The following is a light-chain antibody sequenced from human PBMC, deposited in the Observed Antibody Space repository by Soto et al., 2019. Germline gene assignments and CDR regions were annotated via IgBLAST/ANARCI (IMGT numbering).Light chain of an antibody. CDR2: EVT. CDR3: ASLTTTNFV. J-gene: IGLJ1*01. CDR1: SSDVGAYNL. V-gene: IGLV2-14*01. Sequence: QAVVTQPASVSGSPGQSITISCTGTSSDVGAYNLVSWYQHLPDKAPKLIISEVTNRPSGVSDRFSGSKSGNTASLTISGLQAEDEADYYCASLTTTNFVFGSGTKLTVL.